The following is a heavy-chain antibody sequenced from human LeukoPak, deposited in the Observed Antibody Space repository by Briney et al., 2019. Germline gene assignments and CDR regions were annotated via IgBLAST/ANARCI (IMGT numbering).Heavy chain of an antibody. CDR2: IIPIFGTA. Sequence: SVRVSCKASGYTFTSYGISWVRQAPGQGLEWMGGIIPIFGTANYAQKFQGRVTITADESTSTAYMELSSLRSEDTAVYYCARRPREYDFWSGYLNWFDPWGQGTLVTVSS. V-gene: IGHV1-69*13. CDR1: GYTFTSYG. D-gene: IGHD3-3*01. J-gene: IGHJ5*02. CDR3: ARRPREYDFWSGYLNWFDP.